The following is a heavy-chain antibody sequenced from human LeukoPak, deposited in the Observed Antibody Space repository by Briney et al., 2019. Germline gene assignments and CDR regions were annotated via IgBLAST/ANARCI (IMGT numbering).Heavy chain of an antibody. CDR3: ARSVGYGVRGVILSFDN. CDR2: ISNTGNRV. Sequence: GGSLRLSCAASGFSFSDFYMTWIRQAPGKGLDWVSYISNTGNRVDYADSVKGRFSISRDNAKKSVYLEMNNVRGEDTAVYYCARSVGYGVRGVILSFDNWGQGILVTVSA. J-gene: IGHJ4*02. V-gene: IGHV3-11*04. D-gene: IGHD3-10*01. CDR1: GFSFSDFY.